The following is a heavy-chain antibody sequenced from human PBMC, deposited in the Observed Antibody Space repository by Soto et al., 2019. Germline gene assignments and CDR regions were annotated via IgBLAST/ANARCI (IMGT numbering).Heavy chain of an antibody. V-gene: IGHV3-33*01. CDR1: GFSFSSYG. J-gene: IGHJ4*02. Sequence: QVQLVESGGGVVQPGTSLRLSCTASGFSFSSYGMHWVRQAPGKGLEWVAITWYDGSRKYYADSVKGRFTISRDNSENTVFLQMNGLRVEDTAMYYCARGRPGSVSTIPPLDSWGQGTLVTVSS. D-gene: IGHD2-2*02. CDR2: TWYDGSRK. CDR3: ARGRPGSVSTIPPLDS.